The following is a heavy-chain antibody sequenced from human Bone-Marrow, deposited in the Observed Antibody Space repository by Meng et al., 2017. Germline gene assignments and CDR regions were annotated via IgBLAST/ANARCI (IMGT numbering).Heavy chain of an antibody. CDR3: ASTLLWFGELRFSEY. CDR2: FDPEDGET. J-gene: IGHJ4*02. CDR1: GYTLTELS. Sequence: ASVKVSCKVSGYTLTELSMHWVRQAPGKELEWMGGFDPEDGETIYAQKFQGRVTMTEDTSTDTAYMELSSLRSEDTAVYYCASTLLWFGELRFSEYWGQGTLVTVSS. V-gene: IGHV1-24*01. D-gene: IGHD3-10*01.